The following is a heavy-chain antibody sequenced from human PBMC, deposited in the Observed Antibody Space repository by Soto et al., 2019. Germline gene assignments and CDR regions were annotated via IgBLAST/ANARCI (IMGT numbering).Heavy chain of an antibody. CDR2: INHSGST. CDR1: GGSFSGYY. J-gene: IGHJ1*01. Sequence: PSETLSLTCAVYGGSFSGYYWSWIRQPPGKGPEWIGEINHSGSTNYNPSLKSRVTISVDTSKNQFSLKLSSVTAADTAVYYCASTLGYCSGGSCYSWYFQHWGQGTLVTVSS. D-gene: IGHD2-15*01. CDR3: ASTLGYCSGGSCYSWYFQH. V-gene: IGHV4-34*01.